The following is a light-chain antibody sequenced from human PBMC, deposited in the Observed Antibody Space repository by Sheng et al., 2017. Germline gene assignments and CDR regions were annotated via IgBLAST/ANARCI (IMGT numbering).Light chain of an antibody. Sequence: DIQMIQSPSSLSASVGDRVTITCRASQSISSYLTWYQQKAGKAPKLLIYAASSLQSGVPSRFTGSGSGTDFTLTISSLQPEDFATYYCQQSYSTPRTFGQGTKV. CDR2: AAS. CDR3: QQSYSTPRT. J-gene: IGKJ1*01. CDR1: QSISSY. V-gene: IGKV1-39*01.